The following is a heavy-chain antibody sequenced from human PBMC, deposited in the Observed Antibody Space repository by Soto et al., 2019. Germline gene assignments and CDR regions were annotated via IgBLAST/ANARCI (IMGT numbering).Heavy chain of an antibody. Sequence: QVQLVQSEAEVKKPGASLKVSCRASGYNFANYGISWVRQAPGQGLEWMGWISAHNGDTKYAQKVQGRVTMTADTSTSTAYIEVWSLRSDDTAVYYCARDAAYNDFWGEVMELYSYNMDVWGQGATVTVAA. CDR2: ISAHNGDT. V-gene: IGHV1-18*01. D-gene: IGHD3-3*01. CDR1: GYNFANYG. CDR3: ARDAAYNDFWGEVMELYSYNMDV. J-gene: IGHJ6*01.